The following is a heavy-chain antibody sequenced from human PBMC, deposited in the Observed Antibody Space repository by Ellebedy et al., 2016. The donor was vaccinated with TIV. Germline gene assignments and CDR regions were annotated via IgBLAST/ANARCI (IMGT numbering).Heavy chain of an antibody. V-gene: IGHV1-2*04. CDR3: ARQAAIDWYFDL. D-gene: IGHD2-2*02. Sequence: AASVKVSCKASGYTFTGYYIHWVRQAPGQGLEWMGWINSNSGDTNYAQKFQAWVTLTRDTSINTAYLELRKLTSDDTAVYYCARQAAIDWYFDLWGCGTLVTVSS. J-gene: IGHJ2*01. CDR1: GYTFTGYY. CDR2: INSNSGDT.